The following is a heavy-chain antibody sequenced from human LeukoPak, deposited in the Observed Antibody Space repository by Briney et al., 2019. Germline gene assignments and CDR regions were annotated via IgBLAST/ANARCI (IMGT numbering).Heavy chain of an antibody. V-gene: IGHV4-59*01. J-gene: IGHJ4*02. D-gene: IGHD3-10*01. CDR1: GGSISSYY. Sequence: SETLSLTCTVSGGSISSYYWSWIRQPPGKGLEWIGYFYYSGSTNYNPSLKSRVTISVDTSKNQFSLKLSSVTAADTAVYYCARDVSGGYWGQGTLVTVSS. CDR2: FYYSGST. CDR3: ARDVSGGY.